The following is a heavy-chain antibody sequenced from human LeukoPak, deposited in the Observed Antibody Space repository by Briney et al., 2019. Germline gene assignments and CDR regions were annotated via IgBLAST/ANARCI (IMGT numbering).Heavy chain of an antibody. J-gene: IGHJ4*02. CDR3: ASASSHRIAAGGDY. CDR2: INSDGSSR. V-gene: IGHV3-74*01. CDR1: GFTFSNYW. D-gene: IGHD6-13*01. Sequence: GGSLRLSCAASGFTFSNYWMHWVRQTPGKGLVWVSRINSDGSSRNYADSVKGRFTISRDNAKNTLYLQMNSLRAEDTAVYYCASASSHRIAAGGDYWGQGTLVTVSS.